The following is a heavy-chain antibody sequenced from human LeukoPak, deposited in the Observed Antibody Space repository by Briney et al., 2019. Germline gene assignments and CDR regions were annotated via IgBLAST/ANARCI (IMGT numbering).Heavy chain of an antibody. CDR3: ARSVPSPYYFDY. V-gene: IGHV3-53*01. CDR2: IYSGGST. Sequence: GGSLRLSCAASGFTVSSNYMSWVRQAPGKGLEWVSVIYSGGSTYYADSVKGRFTISRDNSKNTLYLQMNSPRAEDTAVYYCARSVPSPYYFDYWGQGTLVTVSS. CDR1: GFTVSSNY. J-gene: IGHJ4*02.